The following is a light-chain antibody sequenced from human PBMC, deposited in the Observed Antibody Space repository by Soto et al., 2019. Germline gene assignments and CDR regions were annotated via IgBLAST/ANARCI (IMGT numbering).Light chain of an antibody. Sequence: EIVLTQSPATLSLSPGERATLSCRASQSVSSYLAWYQQKPGQAPRLLIYDASNRATGIPARFSGSGSGTDFTLTSSILEPEDFAVYYWQHRSNLSYTFGQGTKLEIK. CDR2: DAS. CDR1: QSVSSY. V-gene: IGKV3-11*01. CDR3: QHRSNLSYT. J-gene: IGKJ2*01.